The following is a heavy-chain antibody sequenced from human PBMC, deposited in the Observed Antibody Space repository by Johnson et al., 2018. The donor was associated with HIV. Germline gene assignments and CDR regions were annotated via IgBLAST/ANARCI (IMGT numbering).Heavy chain of an antibody. V-gene: IGHV3-23*04. CDR3: AKDLASYSSFWPPAFDV. CDR1: GITFSTYA. D-gene: IGHD6-6*01. Sequence: EQLVESGGGLVPPGGSLRLSCAASGITFSTYAMSWVRQAPGKGLEWVSTIPAGGRNLYYGDSVKGRFTISRDTSKNTLYLQMNSLRAEDTAVYYCAKDLASYSSFWPPAFDVWGQGTMVTVSS. CDR2: IPAGGRNL. J-gene: IGHJ3*01.